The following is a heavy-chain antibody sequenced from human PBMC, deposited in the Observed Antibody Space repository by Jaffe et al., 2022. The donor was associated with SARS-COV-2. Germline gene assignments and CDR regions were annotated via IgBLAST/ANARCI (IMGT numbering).Heavy chain of an antibody. J-gene: IGHJ5*02. D-gene: IGHD2-15*01. CDR2: IYYSGST. CDR3: ARAAGYCSGGSCSPKYNWFDP. Sequence: QVQLQESGPGLVKPSQTLSLTCTVSGGSISSGGYYWSWIRQHPGKGLEWIGYIYYSGSTYYNPSLKSRVTISVDTSKNQFSLKLSSVTAADTAVYYCARAAGYCSGGSCSPKYNWFDPWGQGTLVTVSS. CDR1: GGSISSGGYY. V-gene: IGHV4-31*03.